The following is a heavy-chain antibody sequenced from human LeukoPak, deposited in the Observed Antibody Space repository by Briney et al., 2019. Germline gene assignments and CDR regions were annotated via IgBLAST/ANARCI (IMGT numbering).Heavy chain of an antibody. CDR1: GFTFSSHS. CDR2: ISGSGGST. Sequence: PGGSLRLSCAASGFTFSSHSMNWVRQAPGKGLEWVSAISGSGGSTYYADSVKGRFTISRDNSKNTLFLQMNSLGAEDTAVYYCAKRLNSSSWHYFHYWGQGTLVTVSS. D-gene: IGHD6-13*01. CDR3: AKRLNSSSWHYFHY. V-gene: IGHV3-23*01. J-gene: IGHJ4*02.